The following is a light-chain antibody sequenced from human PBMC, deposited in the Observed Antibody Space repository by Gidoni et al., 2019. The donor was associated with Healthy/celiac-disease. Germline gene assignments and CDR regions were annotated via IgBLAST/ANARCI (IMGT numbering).Light chain of an antibody. CDR2: QDS. CDR3: QAWDSSTAV. CDR1: KLGDKY. Sequence: SYELTQQPSVSVSPGQTASITCSGDKLGDKYACWYQQKPGQPPVLVIYQDSKRPSGLPERFSGSNSGNTATLTISGTQAMDEADYYCQAWDSSTAVFGGGTKLTVL. V-gene: IGLV3-1*01. J-gene: IGLJ2*01.